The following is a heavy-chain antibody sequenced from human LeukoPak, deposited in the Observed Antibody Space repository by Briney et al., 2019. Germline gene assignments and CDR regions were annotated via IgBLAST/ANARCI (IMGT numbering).Heavy chain of an antibody. D-gene: IGHD5-18*01. J-gene: IGHJ6*02. Sequence: PGRSPRLSCAASGFTFDDYAMNWARQAPGKGLEWVSGITWNSGSTGYADSVKGRFTISRDNAKNSLYLQMNSLRAEDTALYYCAKDTRYSYGYGMDVWGQGTAVTVSS. CDR3: AKDTRYSYGYGMDV. V-gene: IGHV3-9*01. CDR2: ITWNSGST. CDR1: GFTFDDYA.